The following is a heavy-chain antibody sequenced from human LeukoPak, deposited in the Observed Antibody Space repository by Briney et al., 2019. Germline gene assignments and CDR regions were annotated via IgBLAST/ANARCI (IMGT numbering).Heavy chain of an antibody. CDR1: GFTFSSYA. J-gene: IGHJ4*02. V-gene: IGHV3-23*01. D-gene: IGHD3-22*01. CDR2: ISVSGGST. CDR3: AKSAGLSGYYDFYY. Sequence: AGSLSLSCAVSGFTFSSYAMSWVRQAPGQGLEWVSAISVSGGSTSYADPVRGRLTTARANSKNTLYLQMNSPRAEATAVFYCAKSAGLSGYYDFYYCGQG.